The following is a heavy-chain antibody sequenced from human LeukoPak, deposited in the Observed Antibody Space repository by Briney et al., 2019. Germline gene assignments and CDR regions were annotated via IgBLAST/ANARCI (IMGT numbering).Heavy chain of an antibody. Sequence: GGSLRLSCAASGFTFSSYSMNWVRQAPGKGLEWVSYISSSSSTIYYADSAKGRLTIFRDNAKSLMYLKMNNPRAEDTAIYFCAKAGMRTNCPLFQHWGQGTLVTVSS. D-gene: IGHD1/OR15-1a*01. CDR2: ISSSSSTI. V-gene: IGHV3-48*01. CDR3: AKAGMRTNCPLFQH. CDR1: GFTFSSYS. J-gene: IGHJ1*01.